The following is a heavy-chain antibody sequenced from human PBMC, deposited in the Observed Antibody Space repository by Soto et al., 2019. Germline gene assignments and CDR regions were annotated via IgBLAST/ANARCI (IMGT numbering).Heavy chain of an antibody. V-gene: IGHV4-39*01. Sequence: QLQLQESGPGLVKPSETLSLTCTVSGASISSSSYYWGWIRQPPGKGLEWIGTIYYSGSTYYNPSLKSRFTISVDTSKNQFSLKLSSVTAADTAVYYCARIYGGYYFDYWGQGTLVTVSS. J-gene: IGHJ4*02. CDR1: GASISSSSYY. CDR3: ARIYGGYYFDY. D-gene: IGHD4-17*01. CDR2: IYYSGST.